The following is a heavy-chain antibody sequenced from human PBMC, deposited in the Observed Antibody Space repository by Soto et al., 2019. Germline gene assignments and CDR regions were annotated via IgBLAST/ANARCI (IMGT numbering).Heavy chain of an antibody. V-gene: IGHV1-2*02. CDR1: GYTFTGYY. CDR3: ARLAGDYYDSSGYYAAAFDI. J-gene: IGHJ3*02. CDR2: INPNSGGT. D-gene: IGHD3-22*01. Sequence: ASVKVSCKASGYTFTGYYMHWVRQAPGQGLEWMGWINPNSGGTNYAQKFRGRVTMTRDTSISTAYMELSRLRSDDTAVYYCARLAGDYYDSSGYYAAAFDIWGQGTMVTVSS.